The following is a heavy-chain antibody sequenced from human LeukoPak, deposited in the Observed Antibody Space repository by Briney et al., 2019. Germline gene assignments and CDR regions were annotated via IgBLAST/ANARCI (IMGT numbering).Heavy chain of an antibody. CDR2: MNPNSGNT. CDR3: ARGQGDGYNLDY. V-gene: IGHV1-8*02. J-gene: IGHJ4*02. D-gene: IGHD5-24*01. Sequence: ASVKVSCKASGYTFTSYGINWVRQATGQGLEWMGWMNPNSGNTGYAQKFQGRVTMTRNTSISTAYMELSSLRSEDTAVYYCARGQGDGYNLDYWGQGTLVTVSS. CDR1: GYTFTSYG.